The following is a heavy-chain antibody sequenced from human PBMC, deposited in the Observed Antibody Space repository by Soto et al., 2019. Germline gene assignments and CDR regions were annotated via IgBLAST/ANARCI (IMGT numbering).Heavy chain of an antibody. CDR2: MIPKTVDT. V-gene: IGHV1-8*01. J-gene: IGHJ4*02. CDR3: AIGPPGFYDNTYDF. CDR1: GYSFTNYD. Sequence: QVQLLQSETEVKKPGASVKVSCKASGYSFTNYDINWVRQAPGQGLEWMAWMIPKTVDTGYPRRFQGRVTMTRDTSIGTAYLELSSLRSEDTAVYYCAIGPPGFYDNTYDFWGQGTLVPVSS. D-gene: IGHD3-22*01.